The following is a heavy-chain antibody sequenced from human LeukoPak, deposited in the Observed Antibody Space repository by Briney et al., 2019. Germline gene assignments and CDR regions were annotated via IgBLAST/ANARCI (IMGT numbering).Heavy chain of an antibody. V-gene: IGHV5-51*01. J-gene: IGHJ4*02. CDR3: ARHTNDYGGYGDY. Sequence: PGESLKISCKGSGYRFTSYWIGWVRQMPGKGLEWMEIIYPGDSDTRYSPSFQGQVTISADKSISAAYLQWSSLKASDTATYYCARHTNDYGGYGDYWGQGTLVTVSS. CDR1: GYRFTSYW. D-gene: IGHD4-23*01. CDR2: IYPGDSDT.